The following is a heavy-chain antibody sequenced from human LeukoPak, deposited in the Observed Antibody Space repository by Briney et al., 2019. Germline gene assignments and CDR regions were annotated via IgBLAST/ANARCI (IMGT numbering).Heavy chain of an antibody. CDR3: AREGVTIFGVVTHLRAHTFDY. J-gene: IGHJ4*02. CDR2: ISAYNGNT. V-gene: IGHV1-18*01. D-gene: IGHD3-3*01. Sequence: ASVKVSCKASGYTFTTYGISWVRQAPGQGLEWMGWISAYNGNTNYAQNLQGRVTMTTDTSTSTAYMELRSLRSEDTAVYYCAREGVTIFGVVTHLRAHTFDYWGQGTLVTVSS. CDR1: GYTFTTYG.